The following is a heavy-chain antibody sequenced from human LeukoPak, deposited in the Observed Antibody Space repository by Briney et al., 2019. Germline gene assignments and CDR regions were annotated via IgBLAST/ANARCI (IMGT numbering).Heavy chain of an antibody. Sequence: GGSLRLSCAASGLTFSAYAMGWVRQAPGKGLEWVSAISGSGASTYYADSVKGRFTISRDNLKDTLYLQMNGLRAEDRAVYFCAKGPLIEVAGTTWDYWGQGTLVAVSS. V-gene: IGHV3-23*01. CDR1: GLTFSAYA. D-gene: IGHD6-19*01. J-gene: IGHJ4*02. CDR3: AKGPLIEVAGTTWDY. CDR2: ISGSGAST.